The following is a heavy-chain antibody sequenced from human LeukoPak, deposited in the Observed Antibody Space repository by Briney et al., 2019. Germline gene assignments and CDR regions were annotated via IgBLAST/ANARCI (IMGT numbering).Heavy chain of an antibody. D-gene: IGHD3-22*01. CDR2: ISGYNGNT. J-gene: IGHJ5*02. Sequence: ASVKVSCKASGYTFTSYGISWVRQAPGQGLEWMGWISGYNGNTKYAQKLQGRVTMTTDTSATTAYMELRSLRSDDTAVYYCARDGRHRYYYDSSGFYGSWFDPWGQGTLVTVSS. CDR3: ARDGRHRYYYDSSGFYGSWFDP. CDR1: GYTFTSYG. V-gene: IGHV1-18*01.